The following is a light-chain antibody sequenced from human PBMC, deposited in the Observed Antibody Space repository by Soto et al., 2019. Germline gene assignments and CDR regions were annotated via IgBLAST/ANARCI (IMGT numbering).Light chain of an antibody. CDR1: HSVTTH. CDR2: YTS. CDR3: RQRSDSIT. V-gene: IGKV3-11*01. J-gene: IGKJ5*01. Sequence: IVSTQSPDNLPLTPGERATLSCWASHSVTTHLAWFQQRPGQTPRLLTSYTSTSAPGFPSSFSGRGSGADFTLTIISLEPEDFAVCYWRQRSDSITFGQGTRLEIK.